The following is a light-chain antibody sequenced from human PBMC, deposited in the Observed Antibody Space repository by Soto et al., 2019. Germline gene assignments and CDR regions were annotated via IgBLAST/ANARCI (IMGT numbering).Light chain of an antibody. J-gene: IGKJ5*01. V-gene: IGKV3D-15*01. Sequence: EMVMTQSPATLSVSPVERATLSCRASQSVGSNLAWYQQKPGQAPRLLMYGASTRATGIPARFSGSGSETEFTLTISSLQSEDFAVYYCQQYNNWPITFGQGTRLEI. CDR3: QQYNNWPIT. CDR1: QSVGSN. CDR2: GAS.